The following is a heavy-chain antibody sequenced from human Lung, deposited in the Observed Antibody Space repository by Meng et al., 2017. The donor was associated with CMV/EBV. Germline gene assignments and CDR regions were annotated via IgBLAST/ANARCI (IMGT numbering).Heavy chain of an antibody. Sequence: SVKVSXKASGGTFSSYAISWVRQAPGQGLEWMGGIIPMFGTKSYAQKFQGRVTITTDESTSTAYMELSSLRSEDTAVYYCARESLQSGCFDYWGQGNLVTGSS. J-gene: IGHJ4*02. CDR2: IIPMFGTK. CDR1: GGTFSSYA. CDR3: ARESLQSGCFDY. V-gene: IGHV1-69*05.